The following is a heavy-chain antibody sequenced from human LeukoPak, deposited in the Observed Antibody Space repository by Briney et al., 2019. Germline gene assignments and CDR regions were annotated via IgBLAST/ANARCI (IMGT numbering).Heavy chain of an antibody. D-gene: IGHD5-12*01. Sequence: SQTLSLTCTVSGGSISSGSYYWSWIRQPAGKGLEWIGRIYTSGSTNYNPSLKSRVTISVDTSKNQFSLKLSSVTAADTAVYYCARDSFVSGYENWVYYYYYYMDVWGKGTTVTVSS. CDR2: IYTSGST. V-gene: IGHV4-61*02. CDR1: GGSISSGSYY. CDR3: ARDSFVSGYENWVYYYYYYMDV. J-gene: IGHJ6*03.